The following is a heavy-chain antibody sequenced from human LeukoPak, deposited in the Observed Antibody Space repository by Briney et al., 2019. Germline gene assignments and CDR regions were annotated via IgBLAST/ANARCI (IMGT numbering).Heavy chain of an antibody. CDR3: ARDGVVGATMEYNWFDP. Sequence: SETLSLTCTVSGGSISSYYWSWIRQPPGKGLEWIGYIYYSGSTNYNPSPKSRVTISVDTSKNQFSLKLSSVTAADTAVYYCARDGVVGATMEYNWFDPWGQGTLVTVSS. CDR1: GGSISSYY. V-gene: IGHV4-59*01. J-gene: IGHJ5*02. CDR2: IYYSGST. D-gene: IGHD1-26*01.